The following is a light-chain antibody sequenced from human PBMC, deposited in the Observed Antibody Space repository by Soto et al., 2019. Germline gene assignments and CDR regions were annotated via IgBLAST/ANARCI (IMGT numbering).Light chain of an antibody. CDR3: QQSYSSPLN. V-gene: IGKV1-39*01. CDR1: QGISSY. CDR2: AAS. Sequence: DIQMTQSPSSLSASVGDRVTIACRASQGISSYLNWYQQKPGKAPKLLIYAASSLQSGVPSRFSGSGSGTDFTLTISSLQPEDFATYYCQQSYSSPLNFGPGTKVDIK. J-gene: IGKJ3*01.